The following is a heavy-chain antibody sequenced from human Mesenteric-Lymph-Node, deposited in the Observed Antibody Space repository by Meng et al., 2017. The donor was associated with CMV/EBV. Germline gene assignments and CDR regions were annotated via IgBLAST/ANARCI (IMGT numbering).Heavy chain of an antibody. J-gene: IGHJ6*02. D-gene: IGHD2-15*01. Sequence: GGSLRLSCAASGFTFSSYAMHWVRQAPGKGLEWVANIKQDGSEKYYVDSVKGRFTISRDNAKNSLYLQMNSLRAEDTAVYYCARDRRVVEGDYYYYYGMDVWGQGTTVTVSS. CDR2: IKQDGSEK. CDR1: GFTFSSYA. V-gene: IGHV3-7*01. CDR3: ARDRRVVEGDYYYYYGMDV.